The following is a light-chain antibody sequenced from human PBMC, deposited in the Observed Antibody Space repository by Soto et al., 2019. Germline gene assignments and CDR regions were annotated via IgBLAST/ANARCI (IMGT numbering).Light chain of an antibody. J-gene: IGKJ1*01. CDR3: QQYGSSPLT. V-gene: IGKV3-20*01. CDR1: QSVSSSY. CDR2: GAS. Sequence: ELVLSPSPGTISLSAGEAGTLXXSASQSVSSSYLAWYQQKPGKAPRXXIYGASSRATGSPDRFSGSGSGTEFTLTISRLEPEDFAVYYCQQYGSSPLTFGQGTKVDI.